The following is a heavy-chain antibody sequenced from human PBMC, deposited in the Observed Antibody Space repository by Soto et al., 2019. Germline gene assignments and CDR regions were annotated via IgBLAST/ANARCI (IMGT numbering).Heavy chain of an antibody. Sequence: PGGSLRLSCAASGFTFSSYGMHWVRQAPGKGLEWVAVISYDGSNIYYADSVKGRFTISRDNSKNTLYLQMNSLRAEDTAVYYCAKDLAPWGQGTLVTVS. V-gene: IGHV3-30*18. CDR2: ISYDGSNI. CDR1: GFTFSSYG. J-gene: IGHJ3*01. CDR3: AKDLAP.